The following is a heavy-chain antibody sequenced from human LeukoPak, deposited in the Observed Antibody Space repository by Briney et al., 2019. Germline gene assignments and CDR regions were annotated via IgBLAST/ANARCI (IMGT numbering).Heavy chain of an antibody. D-gene: IGHD2-15*01. CDR1: GFTFSNAW. V-gene: IGHV3-53*01. Sequence: GGSLRLSCAASGFTFSNAWMSWVRQAPGKGLEWVSVIYSGGSTYYADSVKGRFTISRDDSENTLYLQMNSLRAEDTAVYYCAKSGLNRFDYWGQGTLVTVSS. J-gene: IGHJ4*02. CDR3: AKSGLNRFDY. CDR2: IYSGGST.